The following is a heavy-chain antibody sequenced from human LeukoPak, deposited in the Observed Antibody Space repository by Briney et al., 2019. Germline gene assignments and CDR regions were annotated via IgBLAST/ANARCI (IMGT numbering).Heavy chain of an antibody. V-gene: IGHV3-11*06. CDR3: TRRDCTRTSCYASD. Sequence: AGGSLRLSCTASGFIFSDYYMGWDRQAPGQGLEWISYISTIGYTSYADSVKGRFTISRDTAKKSVYLQMNSLRAEDTSIYYCTRRDCTRTSCYASDWGQGTLVTVSS. CDR2: ISTIGYT. J-gene: IGHJ4*02. D-gene: IGHD2-2*01. CDR1: GFIFSDYY.